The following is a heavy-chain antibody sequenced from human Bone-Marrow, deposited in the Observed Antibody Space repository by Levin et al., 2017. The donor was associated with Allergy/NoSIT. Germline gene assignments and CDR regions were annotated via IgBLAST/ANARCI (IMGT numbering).Heavy chain of an antibody. CDR3: GRVTAIVGEIDS. CDR1: GFTFRNYY. D-gene: IGHD2-21*02. J-gene: IGHJ4*02. V-gene: IGHV3-11*05. Sequence: SGGSLRLSCVVSGFTFRNYYMAWIRQAPGKGLEWISYLSSGSSDTNYPDSVKGRFTVSRDDAKNSLFLHMNNLRADDTAVYFCGRVTAIVGEIDSWGQGTLVTV. CDR2: LSSGSSDT.